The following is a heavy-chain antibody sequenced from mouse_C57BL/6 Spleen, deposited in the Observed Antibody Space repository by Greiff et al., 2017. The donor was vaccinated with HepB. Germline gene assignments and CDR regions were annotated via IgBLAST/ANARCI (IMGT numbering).Heavy chain of an antibody. V-gene: IGHV1-64*01. D-gene: IGHD1-1*01. CDR1: GYTFTSYW. CDR3: AREATVVAPYYFDY. Sequence: VQLQQPGAELVKPGASVKLSCKASGYTFTSYWMHWVKQRPGQGLEWIGMIHPNSGSTNYNEKFKSKATLTVDKSSSTAYMQLSSLTSEDSAVYYCAREATVVAPYYFDYWGQGTTLTVSS. CDR2: IHPNSGST. J-gene: IGHJ2*01.